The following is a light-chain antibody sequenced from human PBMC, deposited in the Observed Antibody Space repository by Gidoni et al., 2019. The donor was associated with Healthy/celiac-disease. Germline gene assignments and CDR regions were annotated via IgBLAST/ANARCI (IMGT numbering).Light chain of an antibody. CDR1: QSISSY. CDR2: AAP. V-gene: IGKV1-39*01. J-gene: IGKJ2*01. Sequence: DIQMTQSPSSQSASVGDRVTITCRASQSISSYLNWYQQKPGKAPKLLIYAAPSLQSGVPSRFSGSGSGTVFPLTISSLQPEDFAPYYFQQSYSTPYTFGQGTKLEIK. CDR3: QQSYSTPYT.